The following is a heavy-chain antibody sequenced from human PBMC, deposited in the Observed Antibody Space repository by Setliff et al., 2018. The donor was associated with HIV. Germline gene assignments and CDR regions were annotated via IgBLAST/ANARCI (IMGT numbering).Heavy chain of an antibody. CDR1: GGSMTSSNYY. V-gene: IGHV4-39*07. CDR2: TSSSGST. D-gene: IGHD3-22*01. Sequence: SETLSLTCTVSGGSMTSSNYYWGWIRQSPGRGLEWIGSTSSSGSTTYHPSLRSRVTVSAATSKNQFSLKLTSVTAADTAVYFCARDPHYFDTSGHYSWFYFDYWGQGTLVTVSS. CDR3: ARDPHYFDTSGHYSWFYFDY. J-gene: IGHJ4*02.